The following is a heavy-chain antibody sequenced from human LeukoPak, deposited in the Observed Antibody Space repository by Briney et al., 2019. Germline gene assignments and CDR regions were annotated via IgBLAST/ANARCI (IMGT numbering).Heavy chain of an antibody. CDR1: GYTLTELS. CDR3: AQYCTNSVCRYYFDY. D-gene: IGHD2-8*01. Sequence: ASVKVSCKVSGYTLTELSMHWVRQAPGKGLEWMGGFDPEDGETIYAQKFQGRVTMTEDTSTDTAYMELSSLRSEDTAVYYCAQYCTNSVCRYYFDYWGQGTLVTVSS. J-gene: IGHJ4*02. V-gene: IGHV1-24*01. CDR2: FDPEDGET.